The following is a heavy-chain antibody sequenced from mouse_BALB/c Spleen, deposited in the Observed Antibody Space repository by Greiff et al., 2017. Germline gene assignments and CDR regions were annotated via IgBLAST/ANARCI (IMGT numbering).Heavy chain of an antibody. Sequence: VQLQQSGAELVRSGASVKLSCTASGFNIKDYYMHWVEQRPEQGLEWIGWIDPENGDTEYAPKFQGKDTMTADTSSNTAYLQLSSLTSEDTAVYYWNYYGSSYGYWGQGTTLTVSS. CDR3: NYYGSSYGY. D-gene: IGHD1-1*01. J-gene: IGHJ2*01. CDR1: GFNIKDYY. CDR2: IDPENGDT. V-gene: IGHV14-4*02.